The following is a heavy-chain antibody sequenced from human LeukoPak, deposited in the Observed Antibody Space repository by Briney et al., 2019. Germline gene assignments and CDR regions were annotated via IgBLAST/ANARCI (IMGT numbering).Heavy chain of an antibody. D-gene: IGHD5-12*01. J-gene: IGHJ3*02. V-gene: IGHV4-59*01. CDR1: GGSISSYY. Sequence: SETLSLTCTVSGGSISSYYWSRIRQPPGKGLEWIGYIYYSGSTNYNPSLKSRVTISVDTSKNQFSLKLSSVTAADTAVYYCARDRYSGSLDAFDIWGQGTMVTVSS. CDR3: ARDRYSGSLDAFDI. CDR2: IYYSGST.